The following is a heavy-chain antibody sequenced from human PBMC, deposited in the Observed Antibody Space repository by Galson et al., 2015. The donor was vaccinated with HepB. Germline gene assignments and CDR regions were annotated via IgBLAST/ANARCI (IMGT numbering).Heavy chain of an antibody. CDR1: GISFSDYV. Sequence: SLRLSCAASGISFSDYVMHWVRQAPGKGLEWVAAISHTGSDTSYADSVRGRFTISRDNFKNTVSLQMNSLRPDDTAVYYCATDLAVAATNYGMDVWGQGTTVTVSS. D-gene: IGHD6-19*01. CDR3: ATDLAVAATNYGMDV. J-gene: IGHJ6*02. CDR2: ISHTGSDT. V-gene: IGHV3-30*03.